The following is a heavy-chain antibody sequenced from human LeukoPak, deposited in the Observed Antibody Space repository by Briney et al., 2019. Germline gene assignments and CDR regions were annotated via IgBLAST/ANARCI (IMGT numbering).Heavy chain of an antibody. CDR3: ARAQGVVPAAMRGGDDY. CDR1: GYTFASHS. CDR2: ISPYNGNT. V-gene: IGHV1-18*01. Sequence: ASVKVSCKTSGYTFASHSMNWVRQAPGQGLEWLGWISPYNGNTKYAQKIQGRATMITDISTSTAYMELRSLRSDDTAVYYCARAQGVVPAAMRGGDDYWGQGTLVTVSS. J-gene: IGHJ4*02. D-gene: IGHD2-2*01.